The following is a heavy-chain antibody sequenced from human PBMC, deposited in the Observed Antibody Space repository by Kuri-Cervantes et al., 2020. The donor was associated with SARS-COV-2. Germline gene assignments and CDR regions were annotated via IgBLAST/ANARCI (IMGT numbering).Heavy chain of an antibody. Sequence: ASVKVSCKASGYTFTSYYMHWVRQAPGQGLEWMGIINPSGGSTSYAQKFQGRGTMIRDTSTSTVYMELSSLRSEDTAVYYCARDVFPAYYYDSSGPTPGMWWGQGTLVTVSS. CDR2: INPSGGST. V-gene: IGHV1-46*01. J-gene: IGHJ4*02. D-gene: IGHD3-22*01. CDR1: GYTFTSYY. CDR3: ARDVFPAYYYDSSGPTPGMW.